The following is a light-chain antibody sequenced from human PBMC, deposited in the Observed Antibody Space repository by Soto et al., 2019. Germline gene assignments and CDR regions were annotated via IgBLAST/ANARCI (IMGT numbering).Light chain of an antibody. CDR1: QSISSW. Sequence: DIQMTQFPSTLSASVGDRVTMTFRASQSISSWLAWYQQKPGKAPKLLIYDASSLESGVPSRFSGSGSGTEFTLTISSLQPDDFATYYCQQYNSYTTFGQGTRLEI. CDR2: DAS. J-gene: IGKJ5*01. CDR3: QQYNSYTT. V-gene: IGKV1-5*01.